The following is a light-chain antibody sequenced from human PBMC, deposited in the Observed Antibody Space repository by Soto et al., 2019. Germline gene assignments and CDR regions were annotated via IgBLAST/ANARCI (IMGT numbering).Light chain of an antibody. CDR2: GVS. CDR3: KQYGNSPYT. CDR1: RSVRNSY. Sequence: EMLLTQSPGTLALSPGERATLSCRASRSVRNSYLAWYQQKHGQAPRLLIYGVSGRATSIPARFSCSESGTDLTLTINRLEPADFAVYYCKQYGNSPYTFGQGTKLEI. V-gene: IGKV3-20*01. J-gene: IGKJ2*01.